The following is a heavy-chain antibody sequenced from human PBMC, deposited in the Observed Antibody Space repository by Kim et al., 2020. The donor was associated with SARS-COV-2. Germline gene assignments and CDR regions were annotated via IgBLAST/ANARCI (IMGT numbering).Heavy chain of an antibody. CDR3: TRGDITGTTEDY. D-gene: IGHD1-20*01. Sequence: GGSLRLSCAVSGITFSKYWMNWVRQAPGKGLEWVADINQDGTAIDYVPSVRGRFAISRDNAKNSLYLQMNSLWAEDTAVYYCTRGDITGTTEDYWGHGTLVTVSS. J-gene: IGHJ4*01. V-gene: IGHV3-7*01. CDR2: INQDGTAI. CDR1: GITFSKYW.